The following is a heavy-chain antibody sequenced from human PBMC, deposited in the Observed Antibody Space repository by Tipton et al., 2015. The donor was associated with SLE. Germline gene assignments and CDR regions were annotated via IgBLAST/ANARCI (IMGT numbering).Heavy chain of an antibody. CDR1: GGTFSSYT. CDR2: IIPIFGTA. J-gene: IGHJ4*02. Sequence: SGAEVKKPGSSVKVSCKASGGTFSSYTINWVRQAPGQGLEWMGGIIPIFGTANYAQKFQDRVTITTDESTSTAYMELSSLRSEDTAVYYCARGWTEVGATPSPYVYWGQGTLVTVSS. D-gene: IGHD1-26*01. V-gene: IGHV1-69*05. CDR3: ARGWTEVGATPSPYVY.